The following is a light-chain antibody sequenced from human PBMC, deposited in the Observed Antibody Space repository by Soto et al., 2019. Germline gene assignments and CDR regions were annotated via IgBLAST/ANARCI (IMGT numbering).Light chain of an antibody. CDR2: DAS. CDR1: QSVSSY. V-gene: IGKV3-11*01. J-gene: IGKJ5*01. Sequence: EVVLTQSPGTLSWSPLEIATLACRASQSVSSYLAWYQQKPGQAPRLLIYDASNRATGIPARFSGSGSGTGFTLTISSLETEDFAVYYCQQSSNWPTFGQGTRLEIK. CDR3: QQSSNWPT.